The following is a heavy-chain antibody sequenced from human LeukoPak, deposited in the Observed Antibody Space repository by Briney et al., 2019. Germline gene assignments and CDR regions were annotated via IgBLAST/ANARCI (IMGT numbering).Heavy chain of an antibody. CDR2: ISHSGRT. CDR3: SRGLSDVY. Sequence: SDTLSLTCAVSGYSISTGYYWGWIRQSPGKGLEWIGSISHSGRTYYNPSLNSRVTMSVDTSNNRFSLKLSSVTAADTAVYYCSRGLSDVYWGQGTLVTVSS. J-gene: IGHJ4*02. CDR1: GYSISTGYY. V-gene: IGHV4-38-2*01.